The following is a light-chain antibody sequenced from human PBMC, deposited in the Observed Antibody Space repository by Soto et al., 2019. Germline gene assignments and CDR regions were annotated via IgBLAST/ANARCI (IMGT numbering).Light chain of an antibody. CDR1: SSNIGSNT. Sequence: QSVLTQPPSASGTPGQRVTISCSGSSSNIGSNTVNWYQHLPGTAPKLLIYSNNQRPSGVPDRFSASKSGTSASLAISGLQSEDEADYYCAAWDDSLNGYVFGPGTKLTVL. CDR3: AAWDDSLNGYV. CDR2: SNN. J-gene: IGLJ1*01. V-gene: IGLV1-44*01.